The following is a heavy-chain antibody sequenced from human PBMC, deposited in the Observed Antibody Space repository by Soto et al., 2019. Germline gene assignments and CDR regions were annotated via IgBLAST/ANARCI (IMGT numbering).Heavy chain of an antibody. J-gene: IGHJ3*02. CDR3: ARSGTDSSTCSDDGVDI. D-gene: IGHD2-2*01. Sequence: EVQLVESGGDLVQPGGSLRLSCAASGFSFSDHYMDWVLQAPGKGLEWVGRIRNKAKSYTTEYAASVKGRFIISGDDSNITLYLQMSGLKAEDTAVYYCARSGTDSSTCSDDGVDIWGQGTLGTGSS. CDR2: IRNKAKSYTT. V-gene: IGHV3-72*01. CDR1: GFSFSDHY.